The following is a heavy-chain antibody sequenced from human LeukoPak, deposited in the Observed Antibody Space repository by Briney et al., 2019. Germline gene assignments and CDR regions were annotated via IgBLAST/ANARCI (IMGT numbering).Heavy chain of an antibody. J-gene: IGHJ5*02. V-gene: IGHV4-30-2*01. CDR1: GGSISSGGYY. Sequence: PSETLSLTCTVSGGSISSGGYYWSWIRQPPGKGLEWIGYIYHSGSTSYNPSLKSRVTISVDTSKNQFSLKLSSVTAADTAVYYCARVDPGYSGYDTGRGKFDPWGQGTLVTVSS. CDR3: ARVDPGYSGYDTGRGKFDP. CDR2: IYHSGST. D-gene: IGHD5-12*01.